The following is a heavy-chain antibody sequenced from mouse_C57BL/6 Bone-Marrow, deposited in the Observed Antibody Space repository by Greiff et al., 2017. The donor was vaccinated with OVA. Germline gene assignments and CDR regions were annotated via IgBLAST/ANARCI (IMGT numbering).Heavy chain of an antibody. J-gene: IGHJ3*01. D-gene: IGHD2-10*01. CDR3: ARKRAYYGNWFAY. Sequence: QVQLQQPGAELVKPGASVKMSCKASGYTFTSYWITWVKQRPGQGLEWIGDIYPGSGSTNYNEKFKSKATLTVDTSSSTAYMQLSSLTSEDSAVYYCARKRAYYGNWFAYWGQGTLVTVSA. CDR1: GYTFTSYW. CDR2: IYPGSGST. V-gene: IGHV1-55*01.